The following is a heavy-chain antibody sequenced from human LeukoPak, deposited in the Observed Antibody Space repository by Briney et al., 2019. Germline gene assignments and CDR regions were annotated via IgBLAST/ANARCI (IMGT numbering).Heavy chain of an antibody. Sequence: PGGSLRLSCAASGFTFSSYEMNWVRQAPEKGLEWVSYISSSGSTIYYADSVKGRFTISRDNAKNSLFLQMNSLRVEDTALYYCAKDRVPMGRDLGLDSWGQGTLVTVSS. J-gene: IGHJ4*02. CDR1: GFTFSSYE. CDR3: AKDRVPMGRDLGLDS. CDR2: ISSSGSTI. D-gene: IGHD3-10*01. V-gene: IGHV3-48*03.